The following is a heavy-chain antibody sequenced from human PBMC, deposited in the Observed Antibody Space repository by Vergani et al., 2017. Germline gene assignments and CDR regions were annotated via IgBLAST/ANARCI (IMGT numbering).Heavy chain of an antibody. Sequence: EVQLVESGGGLVKPGGSLRLSCAASGFTFSSYSMNWVRQAPGKGLEWVSSISSSSSYIYYADSVKGRFTISRDNAKNSLYLQMNSLRAEDTAVYYCARDPKQWLKGFLFDYWGQGTLVTVSS. CDR2: ISSSSSYI. D-gene: IGHD6-19*01. CDR3: ARDPKQWLKGFLFDY. CDR1: GFTFSSYS. V-gene: IGHV3-21*01. J-gene: IGHJ4*02.